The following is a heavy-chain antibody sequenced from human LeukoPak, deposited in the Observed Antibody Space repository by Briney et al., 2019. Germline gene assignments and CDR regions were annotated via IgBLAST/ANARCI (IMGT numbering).Heavy chain of an antibody. CDR3: ARALYDSSGYYDY. CDR1: GYTFTGYY. CDR2: INPNSGGT. J-gene: IGHJ4*02. D-gene: IGHD3-22*01. Sequence: GASVKVSCKASGYTFTGYYMHWVRQAPGQGLEWMGWINPNSGGTNYAQKFQGRVTMTRDTSISTAYMELSRLRSDDTAVYYCARALYDSSGYYDYWGQGTLVTVSS. V-gene: IGHV1-2*02.